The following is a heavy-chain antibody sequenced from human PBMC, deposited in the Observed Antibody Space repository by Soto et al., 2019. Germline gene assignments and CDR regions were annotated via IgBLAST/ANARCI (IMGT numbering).Heavy chain of an antibody. CDR2: TNAGNGNT. Sequence: QVQLVQSGAEVKNPGASVKESCKASGYTCTSYAMHWVRQAPGQRLEWMGWTNAGNGNTKYSQKFQGRVTITWDTSASTAYMELSSLRSEDTAVYYCARGVTVTNFDYWGQGTLVTVSS. CDR3: ARGVTVTNFDY. V-gene: IGHV1-3*01. J-gene: IGHJ4*02. CDR1: GYTCTSYA. D-gene: IGHD4-17*01.